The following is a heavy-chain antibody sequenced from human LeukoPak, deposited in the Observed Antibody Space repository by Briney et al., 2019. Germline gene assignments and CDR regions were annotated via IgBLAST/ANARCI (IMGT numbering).Heavy chain of an antibody. CDR1: GFTFDDYA. Sequence: PGGSLRLSCAASGFTFDDYAMHWVRQAPGKGLEWVSSISSSSSYIYYADSVKGRFTISRDNAKNSLYLQMNSLRAEDTAVYYCARDYGSGSYSYWGQGTLVTVSS. CDR3: ARDYGSGSYSY. V-gene: IGHV3-21*01. D-gene: IGHD3-10*01. CDR2: ISSSSSYI. J-gene: IGHJ4*02.